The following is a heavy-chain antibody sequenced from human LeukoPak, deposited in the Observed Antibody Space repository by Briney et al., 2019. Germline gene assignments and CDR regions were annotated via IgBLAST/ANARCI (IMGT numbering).Heavy chain of an antibody. CDR3: ARRKVVVVVAAQFNWFDP. Sequence: PSETPSLTCAVYGGSFSDYYWSWIRQPPGKGLEWIGEINHSGSTNYNPSLKSRVTISVDTSKNQFSLKLSSVTAADTAVYYCARRKVVVVVAAQFNWFDPWGQGTLVTVSS. V-gene: IGHV4-34*01. CDR2: INHSGST. J-gene: IGHJ5*02. D-gene: IGHD2-15*01. CDR1: GGSFSDYY.